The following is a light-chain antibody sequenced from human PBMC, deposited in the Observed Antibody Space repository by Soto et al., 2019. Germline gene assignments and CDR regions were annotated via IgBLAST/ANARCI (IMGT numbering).Light chain of an antibody. V-gene: IGKV3-15*01. CDR1: QSISSG. CDR2: GAS. CDR3: QQYNNWPPST. Sequence: EIVMTQSPATLSASPGERVTLPCRASQSISSGLAWYQQKPGQAPKLLIYGASTRATGIPARFSGSGSGTEFTLTISSLQSEDFAVYYCQQYNNWPPSTFGPGTRLDIK. J-gene: IGKJ5*01.